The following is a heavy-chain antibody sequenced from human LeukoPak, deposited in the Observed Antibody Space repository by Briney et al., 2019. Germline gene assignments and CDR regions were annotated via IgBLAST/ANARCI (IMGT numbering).Heavy chain of an antibody. J-gene: IGHJ4*02. CDR2: SKNDGRST. Sequence: GGSLRLSCAASGFIFSTYGMHWVRQAPGKGLVWVSRSKNDGRSTSYADSVKGRFTISGDSAKNTLFLQMDSLRAEDTAVYYCARAGYSSGWYYFDYWGQGTLVTVSS. CDR3: ARAGYSSGWYYFDY. CDR1: GFIFSTYG. D-gene: IGHD6-19*01. V-gene: IGHV3-74*01.